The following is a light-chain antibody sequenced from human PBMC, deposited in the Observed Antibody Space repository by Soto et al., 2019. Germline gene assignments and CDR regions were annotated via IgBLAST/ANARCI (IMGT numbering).Light chain of an antibody. J-gene: IGKJ5*01. Sequence: EIVLTQSPGTLSLSPGERATLSCRASQTFSNSFLSWFQQIPGQAPRLLIYGASMRATGIPDRFSGSGSGTXXTLXIXXLXXXXXXXXXXXXXGSSSTFGQGTRLEIK. V-gene: IGKV3-20*01. CDR2: GAS. CDR1: QTFSNSF. CDR3: XXXGSSST.